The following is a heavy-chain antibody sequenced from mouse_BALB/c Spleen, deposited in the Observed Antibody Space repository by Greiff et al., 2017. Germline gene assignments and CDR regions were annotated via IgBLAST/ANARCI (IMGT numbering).Heavy chain of an antibody. CDR1: GFTFSSYY. CDR3: ARLGDGYSYAMDY. J-gene: IGHJ4*01. D-gene: IGHD2-3*01. V-gene: IGHV5-6-2*01. Sequence: EVKLMESGGGLVKLGGSLKLSCAASGFTFSSYYMSWVRQTPEKRLELVAAINSNGGSTYYPDTVKGRFTISRDNAKNTLYLQMSSLKSEDTALYYCARLGDGYSYAMDYWGQGTSVTVSS. CDR2: INSNGGST.